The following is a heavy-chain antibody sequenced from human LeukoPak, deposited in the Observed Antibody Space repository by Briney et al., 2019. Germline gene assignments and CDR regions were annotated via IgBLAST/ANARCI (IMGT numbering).Heavy chain of an antibody. D-gene: IGHD6-19*01. J-gene: IGHJ4*02. V-gene: IGHV3-23*01. CDR3: AKDGESCSGCTNYFDY. CDR2: ISGSGGST. Sequence: PGGSLRLSCAASGFTFSSYAMHWVRQAPGKGLEWVSAISGSGGSTYYADSVKGRFTISRDNSKNTPYLQMNSLRAEDTAVYYCAKDGESCSGCTNYFDYWGQGTLVTVSS. CDR1: GFTFSSYA.